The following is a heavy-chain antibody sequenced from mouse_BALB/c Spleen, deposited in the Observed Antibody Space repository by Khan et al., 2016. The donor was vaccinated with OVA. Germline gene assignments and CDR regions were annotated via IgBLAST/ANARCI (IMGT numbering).Heavy chain of an antibody. Sequence: EVQLQESGGGLVKPGGSLKLSCAASGFTFSSYAMSWVRQTPEKRLDWVATISSGGDYTYYPDSVKGRFTISRDNTKNTLYLQMSSLRSEDTAMYYCARPPITTVVATSYWFFDVWGAGTTVTVSS. CDR1: GFTFSSYA. D-gene: IGHD1-1*01. CDR2: ISSGGDYT. J-gene: IGHJ1*01. CDR3: ARPPITTVVATSYWFFDV. V-gene: IGHV5-9-3*01.